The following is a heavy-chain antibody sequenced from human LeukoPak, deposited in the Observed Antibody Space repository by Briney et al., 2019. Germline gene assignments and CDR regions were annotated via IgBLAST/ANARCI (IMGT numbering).Heavy chain of an antibody. D-gene: IGHD3-22*01. CDR1: GGSISSSNW. CDR2: IYHSGST. J-gene: IGHJ4*02. CDR3: ARGTPYYDSSGYPFDY. V-gene: IGHV4-4*02. Sequence: SGTLSFTCAVSGGSISSSNWWSWVRQPPGKGLEWIGEIYHSGSTNYNPSLKSRVTISVDKSKNQFSLKLSSVTAADTAVYYCARGTPYYDSSGYPFDYWGQGTLVTASS.